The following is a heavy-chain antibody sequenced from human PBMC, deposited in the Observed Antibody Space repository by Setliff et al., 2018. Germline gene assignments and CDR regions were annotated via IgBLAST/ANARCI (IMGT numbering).Heavy chain of an antibody. J-gene: IGHJ5*02. CDR3: ARRPYSSSFLSPFVGNWFDP. CDR2: LYPGDSDT. Sequence: GESLKISCKGSGYSFTNYWIGWVRQMPGKGLEWMGILYPGDSDTRYSPSFQGQVTISADKSISTAYLQWSSLKASDTAMYYCARRPYSSSFLSPFVGNWFDPWGQGTLVTVSS. CDR1: GYSFTNYW. D-gene: IGHD6-13*01. V-gene: IGHV5-51*01.